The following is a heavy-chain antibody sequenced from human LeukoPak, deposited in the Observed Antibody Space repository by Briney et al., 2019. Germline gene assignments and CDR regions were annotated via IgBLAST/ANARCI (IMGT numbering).Heavy chain of an antibody. J-gene: IGHJ4*02. D-gene: IGHD3-22*01. V-gene: IGHV3-23*01. CDR3: AKRGVVIRVILVGFHKEAYYFDS. CDR1: GITLSNYG. Sequence: GGSLRLSCAVSGITLSNYGMTWVRQAPGKGLEWVAGISDTGGRTNYADSAKGRFAISRDNPKNTLYLQMNSLRAEDTAVYFCAKRGVVIRVILVGFHKEAYYFDSWGQGALVTVSS. CDR2: ISDTGGRT.